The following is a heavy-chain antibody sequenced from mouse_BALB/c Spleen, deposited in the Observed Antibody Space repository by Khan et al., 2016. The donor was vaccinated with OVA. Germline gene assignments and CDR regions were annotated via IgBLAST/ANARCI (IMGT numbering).Heavy chain of an antibody. CDR2: IRRAGTYT. D-gene: IGHD1-1*01. V-gene: IGHV5-9-1*01. Sequence: EVELVESGGGLVKPGGSLTLSCAASGLTFSSLAMSWVRQTPEKSLVGVTTIRRAGTYTFYPDSLYGRFTISRHYDKNTLFLQMNSLRSKDTAMYCRANGSCGWFAYWGQGTLVTVTA. J-gene: IGHJ3*01. CDR3: ANGSCGWFAY. CDR1: GLTFSSLA.